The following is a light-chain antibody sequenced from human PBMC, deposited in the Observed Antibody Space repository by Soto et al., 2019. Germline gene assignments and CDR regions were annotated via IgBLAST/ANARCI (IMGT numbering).Light chain of an antibody. Sequence: EIVLTQSPATLSLSPGERATLSCRASQSVSSYLAWYQQKPGQAPRLLIYDASNRATGIPARFSGSGSGTYFTLPISRLEPEDFAVYYCQQRSNWPALTFGGGTKVEIK. J-gene: IGKJ4*01. CDR1: QSVSSY. CDR2: DAS. CDR3: QQRSNWPALT. V-gene: IGKV3-11*01.